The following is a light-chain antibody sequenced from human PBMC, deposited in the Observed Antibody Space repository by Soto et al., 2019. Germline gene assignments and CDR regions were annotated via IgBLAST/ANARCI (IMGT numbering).Light chain of an antibody. CDR2: DAS. CDR1: QNIGTY. J-gene: IGKJ5*01. Sequence: EIVLTQSPATLSLSAGERATLSCRASQNIGTYLDWYQQKPGQSPRLLIFDASSRATGTPARFSGSGSGTDFTLTISRLEPEDFAVYYCQQYTGPPTTFGQGTRLEIK. CDR3: QQYTGPPTT. V-gene: IGKV3-20*01.